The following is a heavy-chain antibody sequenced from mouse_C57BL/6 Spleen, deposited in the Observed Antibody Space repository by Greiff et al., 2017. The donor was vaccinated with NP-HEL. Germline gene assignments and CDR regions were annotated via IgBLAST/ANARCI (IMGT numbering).Heavy chain of an antibody. D-gene: IGHD1-1*01. V-gene: IGHV5-9*01. CDR1: GFTFSSYT. CDR2: ISGGGGNT. CDR3: ARGSTTVVRGFAY. J-gene: IGHJ3*01. Sequence: EVQVVESGGGLVKPGGSLKLSCAASGFTFSSYTMSWVRQTPEKRLEWVATISGGGGNTYYPDSVKGRFTISRDNAKNTLYLQMRSLRSEDTALYYCARGSTTVVRGFAYWGQGTLVTVSA.